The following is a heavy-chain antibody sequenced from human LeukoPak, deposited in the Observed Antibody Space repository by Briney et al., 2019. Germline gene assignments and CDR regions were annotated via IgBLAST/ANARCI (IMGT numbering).Heavy chain of an antibody. Sequence: SVKVSCKASGGTFSSYAISWVRQAPGQGLEWMGGIIPIFGTANYAQKFQGRVTLTTDTSTSTFYMELSSLRSEDTAIYYCARDSFGVRGFDHWGQGTPVTVSS. D-gene: IGHD3-10*01. J-gene: IGHJ4*02. CDR3: ARDSFGVRGFDH. CDR1: GGTFSSYA. CDR2: IIPIFGTA. V-gene: IGHV1-69*05.